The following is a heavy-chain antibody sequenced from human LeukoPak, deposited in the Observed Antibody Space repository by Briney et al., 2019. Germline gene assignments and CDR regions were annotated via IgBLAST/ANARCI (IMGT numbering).Heavy chain of an antibody. CDR2: ISGSGGST. V-gene: IGHV3-23*01. CDR1: GFTFSSYA. CDR3: ANLSLFGVVTYYGMDV. Sequence: GSLLLSCAASGFTFSSYAMSWVRPAPGKGLEWVSAISGSGGSTYYAGSVKGRFTISRDNSKNTLYLQMNSLRAEDTAVYYCANLSLFGVVTYYGMDVWGQGTTVTVSS. J-gene: IGHJ6*02. D-gene: IGHD3-3*02.